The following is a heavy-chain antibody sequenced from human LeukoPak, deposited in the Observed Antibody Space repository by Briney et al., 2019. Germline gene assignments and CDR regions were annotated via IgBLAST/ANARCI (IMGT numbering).Heavy chain of an antibody. CDR1: GDSISSYY. CDR3: ARVTSRYDFWSGYDQTIYYFDY. CDR2: IYYSGST. J-gene: IGHJ4*02. Sequence: SETLSLTCTVSGDSISSYYWSWIRQPPGKGLEWIGYIYYSGSTNYNPSLKSRVTISVDTSKNQFSLKLSSVTAADTAVYYCARVTSRYDFWSGYDQTIYYFDYWGQGTLVTVSS. V-gene: IGHV4-59*01. D-gene: IGHD3-3*01.